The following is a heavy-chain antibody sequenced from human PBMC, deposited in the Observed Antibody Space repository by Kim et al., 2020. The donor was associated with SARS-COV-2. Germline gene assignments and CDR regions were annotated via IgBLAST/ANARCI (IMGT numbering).Heavy chain of an antibody. V-gene: IGHV3-30*18. CDR1: GFTFSSYG. Sequence: GGSLRLSCAASGFTFSSYGMHWVRQAPGKGLEWVAVISYDGSNKYYADSVKGRFTISRDNSKNTLYLQMNSLRAEDTAVYYCAKEGMYYYDTYRAFDYWGQGTLVTVSS. CDR3: AKEGMYYYDTYRAFDY. CDR2: ISYDGSNK. D-gene: IGHD3-22*01. J-gene: IGHJ4*02.